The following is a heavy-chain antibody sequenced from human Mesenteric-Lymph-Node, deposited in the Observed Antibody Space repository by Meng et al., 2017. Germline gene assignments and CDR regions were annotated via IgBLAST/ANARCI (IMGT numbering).Heavy chain of an antibody. CDR1: GGSISSGDSY. J-gene: IGHJ4*02. D-gene: IGHD2/OR15-2a*01. Sequence: QVPLQEAGPGLVKPSPTLSLPCSVSGGSISSGDSYWSWIRQPPGKGLEWIGEINHSGSTNYNPSLKSRVTISVDTSKNQFSLKLSSVTAADTAVYYCARGFLSFVRVFDYWGQGTLVTVSS. CDR3: ARGFLSFVRVFDY. V-gene: IGHV4-30-4*01. CDR2: INHSGST.